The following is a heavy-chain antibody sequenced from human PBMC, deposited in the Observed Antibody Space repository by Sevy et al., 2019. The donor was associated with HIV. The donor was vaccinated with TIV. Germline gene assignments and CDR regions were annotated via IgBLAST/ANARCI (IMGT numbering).Heavy chain of an antibody. CDR3: AKVRTRYFYDSIGHPAFDI. J-gene: IGHJ3*02. D-gene: IGHD3-22*01. CDR2: ISGSGGGT. Sequence: GGSLRLSCAASGFTFSSYAMNWVRQAPGKGLEWVSAISGSGGGTYYADSVKGRFTISRDNSKNTLYLQMNSLRAEETAVYYCAKVRTRYFYDSIGHPAFDIWGQGTMVTVSS. CDR1: GFTFSSYA. V-gene: IGHV3-23*01.